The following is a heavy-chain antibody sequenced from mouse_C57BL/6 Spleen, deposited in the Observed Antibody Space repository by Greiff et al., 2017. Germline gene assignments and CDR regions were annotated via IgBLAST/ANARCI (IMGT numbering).Heavy chain of an antibody. Sequence: VQLQQSGAELVRPGASVKLSCTASGFNIKDYYIHWVKQRPEQGLEWIGRIDPEYGDTEYAPKFQGKATMTADTSSNTAYLQLSSLTSEDTAVYYCTTGFITGRMDYWGQGTSVTVSS. D-gene: IGHD1-1*01. CDR2: IDPEYGDT. V-gene: IGHV14-1*01. CDR3: TTGFITGRMDY. J-gene: IGHJ4*01. CDR1: GFNIKDYY.